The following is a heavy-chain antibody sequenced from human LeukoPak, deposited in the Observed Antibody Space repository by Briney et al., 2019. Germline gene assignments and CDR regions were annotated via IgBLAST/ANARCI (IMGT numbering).Heavy chain of an antibody. CDR2: ISSSSSYI. CDR3: TKVGAQFGYYYMDV. CDR1: GSTFSSYS. D-gene: IGHD3-16*01. V-gene: IGHV3-21*01. J-gene: IGHJ6*03. Sequence: GGSLRLSCAASGSTFSSYSMNWVRQAPGKGLEWVSSISSSSSYIYYADSVKGRFTISRDNAKNSLYLQMNSLRAEDTAVYYCTKVGAQFGYYYMDVWGKGTTVTVSS.